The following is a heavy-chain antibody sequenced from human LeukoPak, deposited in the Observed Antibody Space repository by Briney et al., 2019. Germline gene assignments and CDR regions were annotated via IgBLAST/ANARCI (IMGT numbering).Heavy chain of an antibody. Sequence: PSETLSLTCTVSGGSISSGSYYWSWIRQPAGKGLEWIGRIYTSGSTNYNPSLKRRVTISVDTSKNQFSLKLSSVTAADTAVYYCAIPEYSSGWYSFDYWGQGTLVTVSS. CDR2: IYTSGST. CDR1: GGSISSGSYY. D-gene: IGHD6-19*01. CDR3: AIPEYSSGWYSFDY. J-gene: IGHJ4*02. V-gene: IGHV4-61*02.